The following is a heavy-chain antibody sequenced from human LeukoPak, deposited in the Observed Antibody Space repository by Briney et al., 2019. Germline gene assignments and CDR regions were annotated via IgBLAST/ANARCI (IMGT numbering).Heavy chain of an antibody. CDR3: ARGRTTYDY. CDR1: GGSISSGGYS. V-gene: IGHV4-30-2*05. J-gene: IGHJ4*02. Sequence: SRTLSLTCAVSGGSISSGGYSWSWIRQPPGEGLEWIGYIYHSGSTYYNPSLKSRVTISVDTSKNQFSLKLSSVTAADTAVYYCARGRTTYDYWGQGTLVTVSS. CDR2: IYHSGST. D-gene: IGHD4-17*01.